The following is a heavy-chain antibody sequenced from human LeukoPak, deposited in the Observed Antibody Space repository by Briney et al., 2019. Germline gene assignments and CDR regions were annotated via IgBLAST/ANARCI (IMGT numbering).Heavy chain of an antibody. CDR3: ASHTNYGGKPGDY. Sequence: GGSLRLSCAASGFTFSSYSMNWVRQAPGKGLEWVSSISSSSSYIYYADSVKGRFTISRDNAKNSLYLQMNSLRAEDTAVYYCASHTNYGGKPGDYWGQGTLVTVSS. CDR1: GFTFSSYS. V-gene: IGHV3-21*01. CDR2: ISSSSSYI. D-gene: IGHD4-23*01. J-gene: IGHJ4*02.